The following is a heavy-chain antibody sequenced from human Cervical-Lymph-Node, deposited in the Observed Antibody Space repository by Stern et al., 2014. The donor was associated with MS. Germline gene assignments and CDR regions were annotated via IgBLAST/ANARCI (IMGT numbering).Heavy chain of an antibody. Sequence: VQLVQSGGGVVQPGRSLTLSCAASGFSLSNSAMHWVRQAPGKGLEWVAVMSFVGGNKKYGDSVKGRFGISRDMANNTLFLQMNSLRLEDTAVYYCMGVGDAMHVWGQGTTVIVSS. V-gene: IGHV3-30*03. CDR2: MSFVGGNK. CDR3: MGVGDAMHV. J-gene: IGHJ6*02. CDR1: GFSLSNSA.